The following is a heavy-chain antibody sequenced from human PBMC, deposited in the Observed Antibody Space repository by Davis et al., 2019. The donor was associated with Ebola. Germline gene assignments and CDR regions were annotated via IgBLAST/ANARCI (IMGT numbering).Heavy chain of an antibody. CDR3: TAPGGQDSGYDVFDI. D-gene: IGHD5-12*01. Sequence: ASVKVSCKASGYTFTNYYMHWVRQAPGQGLEWMGMINPNDGRTIYAQKFQGRVTVTRDTSTPTVYMDLSSLGSEDTALYYCTAPGGQDSGYDVFDIWGQGTMVTVSS. J-gene: IGHJ3*02. CDR2: INPNDGRT. V-gene: IGHV1-46*03. CDR1: GYTFTNYY.